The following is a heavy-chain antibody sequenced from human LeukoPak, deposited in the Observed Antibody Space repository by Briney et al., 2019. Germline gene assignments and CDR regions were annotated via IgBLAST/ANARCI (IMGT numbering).Heavy chain of an antibody. D-gene: IGHD5-12*01. Sequence: GESLKISCKASGYSFPSYWIAWVRQMPGKGLEWMGTIYPGDSKTRYSLSLQGQVTISADRSISTAYLQWSTLEASDTAMYYCARGGRFSAYGLDLWGRGTLVTVSS. CDR1: GYSFPSYW. J-gene: IGHJ2*01. CDR3: ARGGRFSAYGLDL. V-gene: IGHV5-51*01. CDR2: IYPGDSKT.